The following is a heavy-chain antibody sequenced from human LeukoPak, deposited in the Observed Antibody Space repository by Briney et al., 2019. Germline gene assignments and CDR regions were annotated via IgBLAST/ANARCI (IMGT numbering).Heavy chain of an antibody. Sequence: SETLSLTCTVSGGSISSYYWSWIRQPPGKGLEWIGYIYDSGSTNHNPSLKSRVTISVETSKNQFSLKLSSVTAADTAVYYCARLEGGGDYFDYWGQGTLVTVSS. CDR2: IYDSGST. CDR1: GGSISSYY. V-gene: IGHV4-59*08. CDR3: ARLEGGGDYFDY. D-gene: IGHD3-10*01. J-gene: IGHJ4*02.